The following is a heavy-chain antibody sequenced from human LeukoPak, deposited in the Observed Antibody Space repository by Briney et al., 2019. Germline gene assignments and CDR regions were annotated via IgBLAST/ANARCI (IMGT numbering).Heavy chain of an antibody. V-gene: IGHV3-53*01. Sequence: GGSLRLSCTVSGFTVSSNSMSWDRQATGKGLEWVSFIYSGGNTHYSDSVKGRFTISRDNSKNTLYLQMNSLRADDTAVYYCARRAGEYSHPYDYWGQGTLVTVSS. CDR3: ARRAGEYSHPYDY. CDR2: IYSGGNT. J-gene: IGHJ4*02. D-gene: IGHD4-17*01. CDR1: GFTVSSNS.